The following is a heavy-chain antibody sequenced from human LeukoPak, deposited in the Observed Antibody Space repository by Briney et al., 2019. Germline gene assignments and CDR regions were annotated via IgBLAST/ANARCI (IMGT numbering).Heavy chain of an antibody. J-gene: IGHJ4*02. D-gene: IGHD2-8*01. CDR2: ISYDGTNK. CDR1: GFTFSDYG. V-gene: IGHV3-30*18. CDR3: AKSPYAGYYFDY. Sequence: PGGSLRLSCAASGFTFSDYGMHGVRQAPGKGLEWVALISYDGTNKYYADSVKGRFTISRDNSKNTLYLQMNSLRTEDTALYYCAKSPYAGYYFDYWGQGTLVTVSS.